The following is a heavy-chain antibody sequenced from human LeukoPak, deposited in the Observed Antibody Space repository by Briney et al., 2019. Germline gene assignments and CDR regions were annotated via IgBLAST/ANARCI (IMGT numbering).Heavy chain of an antibody. D-gene: IGHD3-22*01. CDR3: AKDSVYYDSSGYHYFDY. J-gene: IGHJ4*02. Sequence: PGGSLRLSCAASGFTFSSYAMSWVRQAPGKGLEWVSAISGSGGSTYYADSMKGRFTISRDNSKNTLYLQMNSLRAEDTAVYYCAKDSVYYDSSGYHYFDYWGQGTLVTVSS. CDR2: ISGSGGST. CDR1: GFTFSSYA. V-gene: IGHV3-23*01.